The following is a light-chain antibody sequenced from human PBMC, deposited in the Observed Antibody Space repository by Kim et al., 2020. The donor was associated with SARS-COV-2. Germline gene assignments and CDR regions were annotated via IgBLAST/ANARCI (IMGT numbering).Light chain of an antibody. CDR1: GGSIGSNY. Sequence: NFMLTQPHSVSESPGKTVTISCTRSGGSIGSNYVQWYQQRPGSFPSIIIHKDDERISGVPDRFSGSIDSSSNSASLTISGLKTEDEADYSCQSYDNNYYVVFGGGTQLTVL. CDR3: QSYDNNYYVV. J-gene: IGLJ2*01. V-gene: IGLV6-57*01. CDR2: KDD.